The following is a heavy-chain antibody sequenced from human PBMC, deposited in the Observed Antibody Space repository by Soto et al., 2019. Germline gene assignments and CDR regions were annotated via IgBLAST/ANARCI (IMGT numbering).Heavy chain of an antibody. CDR3: AAVATPHLGYYYGMDV. J-gene: IGHJ6*02. CDR2: IVVGSGNT. Sequence: SVKVSCKASGFTFTSSAVQWVRQARGQRLEWIGWIVVGSGNTNYAQKFQERVTITRDMSTSTANMELSSLRSEDTAVYYCAAVATPHLGYYYGMDVWGQGTTVTVYS. V-gene: IGHV1-58*01. D-gene: IGHD2-15*01. CDR1: GFTFTSSA.